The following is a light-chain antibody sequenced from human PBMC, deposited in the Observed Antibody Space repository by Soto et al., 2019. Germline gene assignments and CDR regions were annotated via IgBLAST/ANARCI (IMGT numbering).Light chain of an antibody. CDR1: QSVSSN. CDR3: QQYNNWPKT. J-gene: IGKJ1*01. V-gene: IGKV3-15*01. Sequence: EIVMTQFPATLSVSPGERATLSCRASQSVSSNLAWYQQKPGQAPRLLIYGASTRATGIPARFSGSESGTEFTLTISRLQSEDFVVYYCQQYNNWPKTFGQGTKVEIK. CDR2: GAS.